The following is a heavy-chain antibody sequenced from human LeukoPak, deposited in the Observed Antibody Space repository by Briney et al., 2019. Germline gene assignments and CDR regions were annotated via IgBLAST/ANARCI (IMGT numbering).Heavy chain of an antibody. CDR2: FSGSGGST. J-gene: IGHJ4*02. CDR1: GFAFSTYA. D-gene: IGHD2-2*01. CDR3: AKGSSSRGFDY. V-gene: IGHV3-23*01. Sequence: PGGSLRLSCAASGFAFSTYAMGWLRQAPGKGLEWVSAFSGSGGSTYYADSVKGRFTISRDNSKNTLYLQMNSLRAEDTAIYYCAKGSSSRGFDYWGQGTLVTVSS.